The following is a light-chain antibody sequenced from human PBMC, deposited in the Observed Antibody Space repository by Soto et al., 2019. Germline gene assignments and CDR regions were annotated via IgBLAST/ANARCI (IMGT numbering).Light chain of an antibody. J-gene: IGKJ1*01. Sequence: DIQVTQSPSSLSASVGDRVTITCRASQDVSGHLAWYQQKPGKVPKLLIYEASTLQSRVPSRFSASGSGTDFTLTISSLQPEDVATYYCQKYNGTPRTFGQGTKVEL. CDR3: QKYNGTPRT. CDR1: QDVSGH. V-gene: IGKV1-27*01. CDR2: EAS.